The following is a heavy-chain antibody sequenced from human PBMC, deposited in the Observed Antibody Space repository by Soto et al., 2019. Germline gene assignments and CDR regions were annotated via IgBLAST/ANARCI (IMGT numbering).Heavy chain of an antibody. J-gene: IGHJ5*02. CDR2: ISHSGRS. Sequence: SETLSLTCAVSGGSMSSFSWSWIRQPPGKGLEFIGSISHSGRSEYNPSLKNRIILSVDVSKNQFSLKMTSVTVADTAVYYCATGGDYATTWGQGTLVTVSS. V-gene: IGHV4-59*12. CDR3: ATGGDYATT. D-gene: IGHD4-17*01. CDR1: GGSMSSFS.